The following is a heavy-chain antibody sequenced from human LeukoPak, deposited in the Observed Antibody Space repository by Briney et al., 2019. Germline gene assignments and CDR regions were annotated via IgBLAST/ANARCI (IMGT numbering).Heavy chain of an antibody. CDR1: GYTFTDFG. CDR3: ARDRGYCSSTSCYTDNWFDP. V-gene: IGHV1-69*13. Sequence: SVKVSCKASGYTFTDFGISWVRQAPGQGLEWMGGIIPIFGTANYAQKFQGRVTITADESTSTAYMELSSLRSEDTAVYYCARDRGYCSSTSCYTDNWFDPWGQRTLVTVSS. CDR2: IIPIFGTA. J-gene: IGHJ5*02. D-gene: IGHD2-2*02.